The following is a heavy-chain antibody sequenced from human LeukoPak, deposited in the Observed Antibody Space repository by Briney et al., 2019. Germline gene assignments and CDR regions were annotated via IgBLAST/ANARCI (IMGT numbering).Heavy chain of an antibody. CDR3: ARNLVHLWNVFDF. V-gene: IGHV3-7*01. Sequence: GSLKLSCVASRFTFSNHYMSWVRQAPGKGLEWVATIKPDGSETFYVDSVKGRFTVSRDNAKNSLYLQMSSLRAEDTAVYHCARNLVHLWNVFDFWGLGTMVTVSS. CDR1: RFTFSNHY. CDR2: IKPDGSET. D-gene: IGHD5-18*01. J-gene: IGHJ3*01.